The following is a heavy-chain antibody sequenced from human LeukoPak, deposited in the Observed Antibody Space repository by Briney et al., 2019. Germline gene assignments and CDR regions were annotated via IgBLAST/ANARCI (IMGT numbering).Heavy chain of an antibody. CDR1: GYTFTSYY. CDR3: ARDLHSATTDSSGYYRQKDLFDY. Sequence: VSVKVSCKASGYTFTSYYMHWVRQAPGQGLEWMGIINPSGGSTSYAQKFQGRVTMTRDTSTSTVYMELSSLRSEDTTVYYCARDLHSATTDSSGYYRQKDLFDYWGQGTLVTVSS. V-gene: IGHV1-46*01. CDR2: INPSGGST. J-gene: IGHJ4*02. D-gene: IGHD3-22*01.